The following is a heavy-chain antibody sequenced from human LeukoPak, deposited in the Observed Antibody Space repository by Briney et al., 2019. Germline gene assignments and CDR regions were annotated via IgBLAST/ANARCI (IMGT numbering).Heavy chain of an antibody. D-gene: IGHD3-22*01. V-gene: IGHV3-21*01. Sequence: GGSLRLSCAASGFTFSSYSMNWVRQAPGKGLEWVSSISSSSSYIYYADSVKGRFTISRDNAKNSLYLQMNSLRAEDTAVYYCARRDCDSIKCRGSNWFDPWGQGILVSVSS. CDR3: ARRDCDSIKCRGSNWFDP. J-gene: IGHJ5*02. CDR2: ISSSSSYI. CDR1: GFTFSSYS.